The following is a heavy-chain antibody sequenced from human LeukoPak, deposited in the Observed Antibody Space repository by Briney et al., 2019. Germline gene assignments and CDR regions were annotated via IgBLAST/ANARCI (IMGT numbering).Heavy chain of an antibody. CDR3: ARGDPVKGIAVAMEGFDY. CDR2: IYSGGST. CDR1: GFTVSSKY. Sequence: PGGSLRLSCAASGFTVSSKYMSWVRQAPGKGLEWVSVIYSGGSTYYADSVKGRFTISRDNSKNAEHHQMNSLSAEDTALYYCARGDPVKGIAVAMEGFDYWGQGTLVTVSS. V-gene: IGHV3-53*01. D-gene: IGHD6-19*01. J-gene: IGHJ4*02.